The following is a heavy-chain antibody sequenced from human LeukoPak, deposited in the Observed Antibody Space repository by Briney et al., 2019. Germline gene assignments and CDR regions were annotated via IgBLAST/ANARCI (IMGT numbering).Heavy chain of an antibody. CDR3: ARGGRDGYTLYPLDY. CDR2: IYYSGST. J-gene: IGHJ4*02. CDR1: GGSISSYY. Sequence: SETLSLTCTVSGGSISSYYWSWIRQPPGKGLEWIGYIYYSGSTNYNPSLKSRVTISVDTSKNQLSLKLRSVTAADAAVYYCARGGRDGYTLYPLDYWGQGTLVTVSS. D-gene: IGHD5-24*01. V-gene: IGHV4-59*08.